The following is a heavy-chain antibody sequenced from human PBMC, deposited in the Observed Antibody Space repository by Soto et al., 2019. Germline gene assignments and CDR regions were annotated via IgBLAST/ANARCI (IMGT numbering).Heavy chain of an antibody. CDR2: IGTAGDT. Sequence: EVQLVESGGGLVQPGGSLRLSCEASGFNFSSYDMHWVRQATGKGLEWVSVIGTAGDTFYTGSVKGRFTISRENGKNSLYLHMNSLSAGDTAVYYCARAGQGASCSGGSCYLGASDIWGQGTMVTVAS. CDR1: GFNFSSYD. D-gene: IGHD2-15*01. CDR3: ARAGQGASCSGGSCYLGASDI. J-gene: IGHJ3*02. V-gene: IGHV3-13*01.